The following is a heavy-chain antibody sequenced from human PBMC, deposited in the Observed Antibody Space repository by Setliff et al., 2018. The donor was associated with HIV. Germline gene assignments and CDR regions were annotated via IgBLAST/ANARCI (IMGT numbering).Heavy chain of an antibody. J-gene: IGHJ4*02. CDR2: IWYDGSNK. D-gene: IGHD2-8*01. CDR1: GFTFSSYP. CDR3: ASRIFYKGIVDY. V-gene: IGHV3-33*08. Sequence: GGSLRLSCAGSGFTFSSYPMHWVRQAPGKGLEWVSVIWYDGSNKYYGDSVKGRFTISRDNSKNTLYLQMNSLRAEDTAVYYCASRIFYKGIVDYWGQGTLVTVSS.